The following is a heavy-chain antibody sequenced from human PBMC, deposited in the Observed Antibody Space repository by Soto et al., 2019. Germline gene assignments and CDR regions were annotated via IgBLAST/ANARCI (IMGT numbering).Heavy chain of an antibody. D-gene: IGHD4-4*01. V-gene: IGHV4-39*01. CDR1: GGSISSSSYY. CDR3: AKLTTFYGMDV. CDR2: IYYSGST. J-gene: IGHJ6*02. Sequence: SETLSLTCTVSGGSISSSSYYWGWIRQPPGKGLEWIGSIYYSGSTYYNPSLKGRVTISVDTSKNQFSLKLSSVTAADTAVYYCAKLTTFYGMDVWGQGXTVTVYS.